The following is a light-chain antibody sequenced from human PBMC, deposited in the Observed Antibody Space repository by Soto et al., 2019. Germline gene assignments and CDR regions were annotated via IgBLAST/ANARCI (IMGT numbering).Light chain of an antibody. J-gene: IGLJ3*02. CDR1: SSDVGGYNY. V-gene: IGLV2-14*01. CDR2: EVS. Sequence: QSALTQPASVSGSPGQSITISCTGTSSDVGGYNYVSWYQHHPVKAPKLMIYEVSNRPSGVSDRFSGSRSGNTASLTISGLQAEDESDYYCISYTSSSTWVFGGGTQLT. CDR3: ISYTSSSTWV.